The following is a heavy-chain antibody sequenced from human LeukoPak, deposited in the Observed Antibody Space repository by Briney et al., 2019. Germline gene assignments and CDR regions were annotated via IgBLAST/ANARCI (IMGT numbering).Heavy chain of an antibody. CDR2: TIPIFGTA. V-gene: IGHV1-69*05. J-gene: IGHJ5*02. D-gene: IGHD1-7*01. CDR3: ARAWYNWNYGRSDWFDP. CDR1: GGTFSSYA. Sequence: SVKVSCKASGGTFSSYAISWVRQAPGQGLEWMGGTIPIFGTANYAQKFQGRVTITTDESTSTAYMELSSLRSEDTAVYYCARAWYNWNYGRSDWFDPWGQGTLVTVSS.